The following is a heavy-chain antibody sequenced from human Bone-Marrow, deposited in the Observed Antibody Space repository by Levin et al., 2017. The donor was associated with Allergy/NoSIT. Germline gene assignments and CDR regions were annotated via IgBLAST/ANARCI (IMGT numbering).Heavy chain of an antibody. J-gene: IGHJ6*02. CDR1: GFTFSDYA. D-gene: IGHD3-9*01. CDR3: ARDRRLLTRVFHYYGMDV. V-gene: IGHV3-30-3*01. CDR2: ISYDGIEK. Sequence: PGGSLRLSCEASGFTFSDYAMHWVRQAPGKGLEWLAVISYDGIEKKYADSVKGRFTISRDNAKNTLFVQVSSLRAEDTALYYCARDRRLLTRVFHYYGMDVWGRGTTVTVSS.